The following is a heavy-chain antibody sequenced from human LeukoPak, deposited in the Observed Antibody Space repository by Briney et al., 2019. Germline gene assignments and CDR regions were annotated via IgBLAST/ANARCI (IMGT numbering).Heavy chain of an antibody. CDR1: GFTFSSYA. CDR2: ISSNGGST. V-gene: IGHV3-64*01. J-gene: IGHJ4*02. CDR3: ARESCSSTSCYYGY. D-gene: IGHD2-2*01. Sequence: GSLRLSCAASGFTFSSYAMHWVRQAPGKGLEYVSAISSNGGSTYYANSVKGRFTISRDNSKNTLYLQMGSLRAEDMAVYYCARESCSSTSCYYGYWGQGTLVTVSS.